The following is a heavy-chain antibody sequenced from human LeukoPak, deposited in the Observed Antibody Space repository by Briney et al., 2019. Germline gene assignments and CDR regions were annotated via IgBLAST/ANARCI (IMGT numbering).Heavy chain of an antibody. CDR2: IYPGDSDT. J-gene: IGHJ4*02. D-gene: IGHD4-23*01. Sequence: GESLKISCEGSGYSFTSYWIGWVRQMPGKGLEWMGIIYPGDSDTRYSPSFQGQVTISADKSISTAYLQWSSLKASDTAMYYCARLGDYGGNSGPFDYWGQGTLVTVSS. CDR3: ARLGDYGGNSGPFDY. CDR1: GYSFTSYW. V-gene: IGHV5-51*01.